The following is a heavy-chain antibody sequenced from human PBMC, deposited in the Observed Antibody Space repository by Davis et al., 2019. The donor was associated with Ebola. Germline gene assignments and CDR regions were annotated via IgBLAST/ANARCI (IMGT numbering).Heavy chain of an antibody. V-gene: IGHV3-74*01. CDR2: INSDGSDI. CDR3: ARDRIQEVNSYYYFAMDV. J-gene: IGHJ6*02. CDR1: GFTFSSHW. D-gene: IGHD3-10*01. Sequence: GESLKISCAASGFTFSSHWMHWVRQVPGKGLVWVARINSDGSDIRYADSVKGRFTISSDHTENTLSLQMNSLRAEDTGVFYCARDRIQEVNSYYYFAMDVWGQGTTVTVSS.